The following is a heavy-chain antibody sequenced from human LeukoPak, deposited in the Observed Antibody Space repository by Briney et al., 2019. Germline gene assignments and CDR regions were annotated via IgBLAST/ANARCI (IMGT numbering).Heavy chain of an antibody. J-gene: IGHJ3*02. Sequence: GGSLRLSCAVSGFIVSSNHMSWVRQAPGKGLEWVSVIYRGGSPYYADSVKGRFTISRDNSKNTVYLQISSLRAEDTAIYYCTRHQYDAFEIWGQGTMVTVSS. V-gene: IGHV3-53*01. CDR1: GFIVSSNH. D-gene: IGHD4-11*01. CDR3: TRHQYDAFEI. CDR2: IYRGGSP.